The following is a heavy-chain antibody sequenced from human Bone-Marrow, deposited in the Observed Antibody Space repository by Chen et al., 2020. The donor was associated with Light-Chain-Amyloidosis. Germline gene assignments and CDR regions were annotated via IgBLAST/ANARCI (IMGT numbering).Heavy chain of an antibody. CDR3: VSLGYLPHNDMDV. CDR1: GGSFSAHY. D-gene: IGHD3-16*02. J-gene: IGHJ6*02. CDR2: INHSGST. V-gene: IGHV4-34*01. Sequence: QVLLQQWGAGLLQPSETLSLTCAVYGGSFSAHYWSWIRQPPGKGLEWIGEINHSGSTNYNPSLESRVTILVDTSKSQFSLNLTSVTAADTAVYYCVSLGYLPHNDMDVWGPGTTVTVSS.